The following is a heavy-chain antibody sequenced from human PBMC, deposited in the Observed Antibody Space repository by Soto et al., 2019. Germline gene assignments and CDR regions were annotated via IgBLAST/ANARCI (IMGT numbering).Heavy chain of an antibody. J-gene: IGHJ4*02. CDR1: GFTFSRYA. CDR2: ISGSGFTI. D-gene: IGHD5-12*01. CDR3: AKDTTLEALDIAATMHVDY. Sequence: EVQLLESGGGLVQPGGSLRLSCAASGFTFSRYAMSWVRQAPGRGLQWLSLISGSGFTIYYADSVKGRFTISRDNSKNTLYLQMNSLTAEDTAVYYCAKDTTLEALDIAATMHVDYWGQGNLVTVSS. V-gene: IGHV3-23*01.